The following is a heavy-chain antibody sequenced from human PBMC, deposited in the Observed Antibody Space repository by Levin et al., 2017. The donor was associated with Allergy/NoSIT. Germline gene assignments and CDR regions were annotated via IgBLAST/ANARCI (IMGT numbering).Heavy chain of an antibody. CDR2: IYTSGST. D-gene: IGHD3-9*01. J-gene: IGHJ5*02. Sequence: SETLSLTCTVSGGSISSYYWSWIRQPAGKGLEWIGRIYTSGSTNYNPSLKSRVTMSVDTSKNQFSLKLSSVTAADTAVYYCARVRYFDVAQWFDPWGQGTLVTVSS. CDR3: ARVRYFDVAQWFDP. V-gene: IGHV4-4*07. CDR1: GGSISSYY.